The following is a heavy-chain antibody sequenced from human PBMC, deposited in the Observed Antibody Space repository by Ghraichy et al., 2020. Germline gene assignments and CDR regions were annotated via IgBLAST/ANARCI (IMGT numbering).Heavy chain of an antibody. CDR2: ISGSGGST. V-gene: IGHV3-23*01. D-gene: IGHD2-2*01. CDR3: AKDKRAGYCSSTSCYNWFDP. J-gene: IGHJ5*02. Sequence: GGSLRLSCAASGFTFSSYAMSWVRQAPGKGLEWVSAISGSGGSTYYADSVKGRFTISRDNSKNTLYLQMNSLRAEDTAVYYCAKDKRAGYCSSTSCYNWFDPWGQGTLVTVSS. CDR1: GFTFSSYA.